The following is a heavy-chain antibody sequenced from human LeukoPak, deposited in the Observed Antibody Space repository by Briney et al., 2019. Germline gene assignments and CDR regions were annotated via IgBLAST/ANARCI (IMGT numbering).Heavy chain of an antibody. J-gene: IGHJ3*02. D-gene: IGHD3-22*01. V-gene: IGHV3-48*03. CDR1: GFTFSSYE. Sequence: PGGSLRLSCAASGFTFSSYEMNWVRQAPGKGLEWGSYISSSGNTIYYADSVKGRFTISRDNAKNSLYLQMNSLRAEDTAVYYCARGSSGYYPFDAFDIWGQGTMVTVSS. CDR2: ISSSGNTI. CDR3: ARGSSGYYPFDAFDI.